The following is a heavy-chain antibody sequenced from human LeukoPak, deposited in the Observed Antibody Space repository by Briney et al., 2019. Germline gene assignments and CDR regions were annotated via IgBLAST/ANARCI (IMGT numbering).Heavy chain of an antibody. Sequence: SETLSLTCTVSGGSISSYYWSWIRQPPGKGLEWIGSIYYSGSTYYNPSLKSRVTISVDTSKNQFSLKLSSVTAADTAVYYCARLNYYGSGSYYPPLYNWFDPWGQGTLVTVSS. J-gene: IGHJ5*02. D-gene: IGHD3-10*01. CDR3: ARLNYYGSGSYYPPLYNWFDP. CDR1: GGSISSYY. V-gene: IGHV4-39*01. CDR2: IYYSGST.